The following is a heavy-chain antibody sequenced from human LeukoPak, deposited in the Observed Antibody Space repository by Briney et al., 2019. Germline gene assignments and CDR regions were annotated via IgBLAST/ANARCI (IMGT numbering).Heavy chain of an antibody. CDR2: IYDGGST. CDR1: GFTVNTNH. J-gene: IGHJ1*01. Sequence: GGSLRLSCAASGFTVNTNHMHWVRQAPGKGLEWVSTIYDGGSTYYVDSVKGRFTISRDNFKNTLYLQMNSLRAEDTAVYYCATSIVGFSYDEHFQHWGQGTLVTVSS. D-gene: IGHD1-26*01. V-gene: IGHV3-53*01. CDR3: ATSIVGFSYDEHFQH.